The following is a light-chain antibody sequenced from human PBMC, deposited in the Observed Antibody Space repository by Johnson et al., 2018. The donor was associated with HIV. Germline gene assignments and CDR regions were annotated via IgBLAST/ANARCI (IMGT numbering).Light chain of an antibody. CDR3: GTWDSILSAV. Sequence: QSVLTQPPSVSAAPGQKVTISCSGSSSNIGNNYVSWYQQLPGTAPKLLIYDNNKRPSGIPDRFSGSKSGTSATLGITGLQTGDEADYYCGTWDSILSAVFGTGTNVTVL. V-gene: IGLV1-51*01. J-gene: IGLJ1*01. CDR1: SSNIGNNY. CDR2: DNN.